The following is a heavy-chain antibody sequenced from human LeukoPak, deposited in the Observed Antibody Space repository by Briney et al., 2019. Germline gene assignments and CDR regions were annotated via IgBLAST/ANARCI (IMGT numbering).Heavy chain of an antibody. CDR2: INPNSGGT. CDR1: GYTFTGYY. CDR3: ARVPAVTPGLLTHNGMDV. D-gene: IGHD4-23*01. V-gene: IGHV1-2*02. Sequence: GASVKVSCKASGYTFTGYYMHWVRQAPGQGLEWMGWINPNSGGTNYAQKFQGRVTMTRDTSISTAYMELSRLRSDDTAVYYCARVPAVTPGLLTHNGMDVWGQGTTVTVSS. J-gene: IGHJ6*02.